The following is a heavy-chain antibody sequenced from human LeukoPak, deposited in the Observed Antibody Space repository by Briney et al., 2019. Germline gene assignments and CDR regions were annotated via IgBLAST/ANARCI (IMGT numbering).Heavy chain of an antibody. CDR2: ISHSGST. CDR3: ARGRGYSYEVGFDY. D-gene: IGHD5-18*01. V-gene: IGHV4-34*01. CDR1: GESFSDYY. Sequence: SETLSLTCAVYGESFSDYYWTWIRQPPGKGLEWIGEISHSGSTNYNPSLKSRVTISVDTSKNQFSLKVTSVTAADTAVYYCARGRGYSYEVGFDYWGQGNLVTVSS. J-gene: IGHJ4*02.